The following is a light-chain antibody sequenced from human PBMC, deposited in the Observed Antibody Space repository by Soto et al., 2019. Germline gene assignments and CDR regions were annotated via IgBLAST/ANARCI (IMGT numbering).Light chain of an antibody. CDR2: DAA. CDR1: QNINTY. V-gene: IGKV1-39*01. J-gene: IGKJ5*01. CDR3: QQYGSSPRT. Sequence: DIQMTQSPYSLSAAVGDRVTIACRASQNINTYLNWYQQKPGKAPKLLIFDAASLQNGVPSRFSGGGSRTDFTLTISRLEPEDFAVYYCQQYGSSPRTFGQGTRLEN.